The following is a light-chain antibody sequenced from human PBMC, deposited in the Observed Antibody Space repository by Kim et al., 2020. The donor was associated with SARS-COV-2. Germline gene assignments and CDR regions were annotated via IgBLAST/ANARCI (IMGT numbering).Light chain of an antibody. Sequence: PGQPARITFSGDALPNQYAYWVQQKPGQAPVLVIYEDTERPSGIPERFSGSTSGTTVTLTISGVQAEDEADYYCQSSDSSDTFWVFGGGTQLTVL. V-gene: IGLV3-25*03. J-gene: IGLJ3*02. CDR2: EDT. CDR3: QSSDSSDTFWV. CDR1: ALPNQY.